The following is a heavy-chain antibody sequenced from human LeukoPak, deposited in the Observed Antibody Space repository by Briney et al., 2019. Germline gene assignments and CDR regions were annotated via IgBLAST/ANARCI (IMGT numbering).Heavy chain of an antibody. Sequence: ASVKVSCKASGYTFTSYDINWVRQATGQGLEWMGWMNPNSGNTGYAQKFQGRVTMTRNTSISTAYMELRSLRSDDTAVYYCTRETSSRYFDYWGQGTLVTVSS. CDR3: TRETSSRYFDY. J-gene: IGHJ4*02. CDR2: MNPNSGNT. CDR1: GYTFTSYD. V-gene: IGHV1-8*01.